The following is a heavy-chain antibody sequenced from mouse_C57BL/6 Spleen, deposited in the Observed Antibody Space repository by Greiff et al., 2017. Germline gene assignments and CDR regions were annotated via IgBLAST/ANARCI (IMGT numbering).Heavy chain of an antibody. CDR3: VYSNYAGFAY. Sequence: QVQLKESGPELVKPGASVKISCKASGYAFSSSWMNWVKQRPGKGLEWIGRIYPGDGDTNYNGKFKGKATLTADKSSSTAYMQLSSLTSEDSAVYFCVYSNYAGFAYWGQGTLVTVSA. D-gene: IGHD2-5*01. J-gene: IGHJ3*01. CDR2: IYPGDGDT. V-gene: IGHV1-82*01. CDR1: GYAFSSSW.